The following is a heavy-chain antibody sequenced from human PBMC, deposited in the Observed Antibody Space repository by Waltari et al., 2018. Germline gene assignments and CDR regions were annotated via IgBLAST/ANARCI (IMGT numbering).Heavy chain of an antibody. V-gene: IGHV3-30-3*01. CDR3: ARPHYTNLNYFDP. Sequence: QVQLVESGGGVVQPGTSLRLHWFASGINFHSYTMHWVRQAPGKGLEWVGVISYDGYNKYYGDSVRGRFTMSRDNSKNTLYLEMNSLRIDDTAVYYCARPHYTNLNYFDPWGQGTLVTVSS. CDR2: ISYDGYNK. CDR1: GINFHSYT. J-gene: IGHJ5*02. D-gene: IGHD1-7*01.